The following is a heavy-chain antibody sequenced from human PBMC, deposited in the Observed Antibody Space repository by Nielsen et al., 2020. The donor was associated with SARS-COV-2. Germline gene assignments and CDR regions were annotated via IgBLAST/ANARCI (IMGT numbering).Heavy chain of an antibody. J-gene: IGHJ5*02. V-gene: IGHV1-46*01. D-gene: IGHD3-3*01. Sequence: WVRQAPGQGLEWMGIINPSGGSTSYAQKFQGRVTMTRDTSTSTVYMELSSLRSEDTAVYYCARVSPQPSTYYDCWSGYPSNWFDPWGQGTLVTVSS. CDR3: ARVSPQPSTYYDCWSGYPSNWFDP. CDR2: INPSGGST.